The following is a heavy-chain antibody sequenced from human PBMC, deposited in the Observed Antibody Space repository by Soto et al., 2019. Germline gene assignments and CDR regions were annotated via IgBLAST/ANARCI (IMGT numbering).Heavy chain of an antibody. CDR1: GGSISTYY. J-gene: IGHJ3*02. D-gene: IGHD2-2*01. V-gene: IGHV4-59*01. Sequence: SETLSLTCNISGGSISTYYWTWIRHSPGKGLEWIGYVSYLGNTNYNPSLKSRVTISVDTPKNQFSLNLGSVTAADTAMYYCASEGAGSAPMNIWGPGTMVTVSS. CDR2: VSYLGNT. CDR3: ASEGAGSAPMNI.